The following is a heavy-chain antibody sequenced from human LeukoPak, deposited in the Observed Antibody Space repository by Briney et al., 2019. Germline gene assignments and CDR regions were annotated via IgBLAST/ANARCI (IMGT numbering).Heavy chain of an antibody. D-gene: IGHD3-16*01. CDR2: ISGSGGST. J-gene: IGHJ4*02. CDR3: AKARGSRYYFDY. Sequence: PGGSLRLSCAASGFTFSSYAMSWVRQAPGKGLEWDSAISGSGGSTYYADSVKGRFTISRDNSKNTLYLQMNSLRAEDTAVYYCAKARGSRYYFDYWGQGTLVTFSS. V-gene: IGHV3-23*01. CDR1: GFTFSSYA.